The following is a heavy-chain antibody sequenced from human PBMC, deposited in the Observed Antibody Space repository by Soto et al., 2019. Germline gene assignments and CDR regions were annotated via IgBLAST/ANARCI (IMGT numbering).Heavy chain of an antibody. CDR1: GGSISSYY. V-gene: IGHV4-59*01. CDR2: IYYSGST. CDR3: ARGAAVAGDYYGMDV. D-gene: IGHD6-19*01. Sequence: TLSLTCTVSGGSISSYYWSWIRQPPGKGLEWIGYIYYSGSTNYNPSLKSRVTISVDTSKNQFSLKLSSVTAADTAVYYCARGAAVAGDYYGMDVWGQGTTVTVSS. J-gene: IGHJ6*02.